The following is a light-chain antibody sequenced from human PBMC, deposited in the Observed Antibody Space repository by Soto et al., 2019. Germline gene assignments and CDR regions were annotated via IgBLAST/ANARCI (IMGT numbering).Light chain of an antibody. CDR2: DAS. CDR1: QSVSSD. CDR3: QQRRNWPPLT. V-gene: IGKV3-11*01. Sequence: EIVLTQSPATLSLSPGERATLSCRASQSVSSDLAWYQQRPGQAPRLLIYDASNRATGIPARFSGSGSGTDFTLTISSLEPEDFAVYYCQQRRNWPPLTFGGGTKVEI. J-gene: IGKJ4*01.